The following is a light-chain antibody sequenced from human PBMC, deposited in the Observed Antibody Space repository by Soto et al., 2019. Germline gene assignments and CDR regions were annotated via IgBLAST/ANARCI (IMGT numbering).Light chain of an antibody. CDR3: LVCDISSDHVV. J-gene: IGLJ2*01. CDR1: DIGSKS. Sequence: SYELTQPPSVSVAPGQTARMTCAGNDIGSKSVNWYQKRPGQAPVLVVYDDSDLPSGIPERFSGSNSGTTATLIISRVEAGDEADYFCLVCDISSDHVVFGGGTKLTVL. V-gene: IGLV3-21*02. CDR2: DDS.